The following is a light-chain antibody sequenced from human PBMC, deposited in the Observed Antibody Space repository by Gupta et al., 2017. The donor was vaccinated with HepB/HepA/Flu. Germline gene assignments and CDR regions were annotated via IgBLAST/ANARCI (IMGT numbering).Light chain of an antibody. V-gene: IGKV1-5*03. CDR2: KAS. CDR1: QSISSW. CDR3: QQDNSYSGT. J-gene: IGKJ1*01. Sequence: DIQMTQSPSTLSASVGDRVTITCRASQSISSWLAWYQQKPGKAPKLLIYKASSLESGVPSRFSGSGSGTEFTLTISSLQPDDFATYYCQQDNSYSGTFGQGTKVEIK.